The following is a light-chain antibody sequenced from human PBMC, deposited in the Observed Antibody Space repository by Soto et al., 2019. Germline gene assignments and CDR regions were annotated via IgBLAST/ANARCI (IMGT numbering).Light chain of an antibody. V-gene: IGLV1-40*01. CDR1: SSNFGAGYD. CDR3: QSYDSSLSGPYV. J-gene: IGLJ1*01. Sequence: QSVLTQPPSVSGAPGQRVTISCTGSSSNFGAGYDVHWYQQLPGTAPKLLIYGNSNRPSGVPDRFSGSKSGTSASLAITGLQAEDEADYYCQSYDSSLSGPYVFGTGTKVTVL. CDR2: GNS.